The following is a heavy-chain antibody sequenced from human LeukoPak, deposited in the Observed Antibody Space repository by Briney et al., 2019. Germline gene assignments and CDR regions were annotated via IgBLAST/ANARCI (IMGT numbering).Heavy chain of an antibody. CDR1: GFTFSSYS. CDR3: ARDGWELLRAFDI. CDR2: ISSSSSYI. D-gene: IGHD1-26*01. V-gene: IGHV3-21*01. J-gene: IGHJ3*02. Sequence: GGSLRLSCAASGFTFSSYSMNWVRQAPGKGLEWVSSISSSSSYIYYADSVKGRFTISRDNAKNSLYLQMNSLRAEDTAVYYCARDGWELLRAFDIWGQGTMVTVSS.